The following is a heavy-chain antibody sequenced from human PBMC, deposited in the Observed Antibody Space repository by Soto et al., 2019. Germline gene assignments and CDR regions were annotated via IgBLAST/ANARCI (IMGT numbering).Heavy chain of an antibody. CDR1: GNNFSDYY. V-gene: IGHV1-2*02. CDR3: GRGRSGQIVVFY. Sequence: ASVKVSCKASGNNFSDYYLQWVRQAPEQGPEWMGEIGPESGATRYAQRFQGRVTMTRDMSITTVYMELNNLSPDDTAVYYCGRGRSGQIVVFYWGQGTPVTVSS. CDR2: IGPESGAT. D-gene: IGHD1-26*01. J-gene: IGHJ4*02.